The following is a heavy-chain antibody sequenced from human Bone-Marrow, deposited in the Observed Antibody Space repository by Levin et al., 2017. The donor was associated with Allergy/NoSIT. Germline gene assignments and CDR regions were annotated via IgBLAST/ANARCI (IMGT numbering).Heavy chain of an antibody. CDR1: GFTVSSYH. CDR3: AIYGSGNDYSAFDI. J-gene: IGHJ3*02. Sequence: GGSLRLSCAASGFTVSSYHMSWVRQAPGKGLEWVSLIYSGGRGYYADSVRGRFTISRDNSKNTLYLQLNSLRAEDTAVYYCAIYGSGNDYSAFDIWGQGTMVTVSS. V-gene: IGHV3-53*01. CDR2: IYSGGRG. D-gene: IGHD3-10*01.